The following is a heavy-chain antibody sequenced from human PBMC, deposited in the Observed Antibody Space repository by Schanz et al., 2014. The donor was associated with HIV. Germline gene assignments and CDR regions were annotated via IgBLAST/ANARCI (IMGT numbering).Heavy chain of an antibody. CDR1: GGTFSSFA. CDR3: ARDWYYDSSGYGMDV. D-gene: IGHD3-22*01. V-gene: IGHV1-2*02. J-gene: IGHJ6*02. Sequence: QVQLVQSGAEVKTPGSSVKVSCKTSGGTFSSFAINWVRQAPGQGLEWMGWINPNSGGTNYAQKFQGRVTMTSDTSITTAYMELGRLRSDDTAVYYCARDWYYDSSGYGMDVWGQGTTVTVSS. CDR2: INPNSGGT.